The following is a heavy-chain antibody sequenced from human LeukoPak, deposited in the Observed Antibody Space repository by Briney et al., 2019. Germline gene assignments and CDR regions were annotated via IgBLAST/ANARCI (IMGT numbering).Heavy chain of an antibody. CDR1: GFTFSSYA. Sequence: GGSLRLSCAASGFTFSSYAMSWVRQAPGKGLEWVSSIINSGDSTYYADSVKGRFTISRDNSKNTLYLQMNSLRAEDTAVYYCAREGLYYDYIWGSYRWPTYSDYCGQGTLVTVSS. V-gene: IGHV3-23*01. CDR2: IINSGDST. D-gene: IGHD3-16*02. CDR3: AREGLYYDYIWGSYRWPTYSDY. J-gene: IGHJ4*02.